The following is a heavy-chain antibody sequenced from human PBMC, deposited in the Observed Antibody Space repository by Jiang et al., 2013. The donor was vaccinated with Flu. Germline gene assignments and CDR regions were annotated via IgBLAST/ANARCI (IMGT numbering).Heavy chain of an antibody. D-gene: IGHD3-22*01. CDR3: ARHNYYDSSGYYSPYSGGISDY. CDR2: IDPSDSYT. J-gene: IGHJ4*02. V-gene: IGHV5-10-1*01. Sequence: PGKGLEWMGRIDPSDSYTNYSPSFQGHVTISADKSISTAYLQWSSLKASDTAMYYCARHNYYDSSGYYSPYSGGISDYWGQGTLVTVSS.